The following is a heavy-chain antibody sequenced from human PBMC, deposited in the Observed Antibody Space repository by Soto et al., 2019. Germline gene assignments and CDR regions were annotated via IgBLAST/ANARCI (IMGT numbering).Heavy chain of an antibody. Sequence: SETLSLTCNVSGASISVYYWSWVRQPPGHELEWIGYIYASGSPYYNPSLRSRVTISADTSKNQISLKLTSPTAADTAIYYCARTNSAGHRAAWFWGQGTLVTVSS. J-gene: IGHJ4*02. CDR1: GASISVYY. D-gene: IGHD2-15*01. CDR3: ARTNSAGHRAAWF. V-gene: IGHV4-59*01. CDR2: IYASGSP.